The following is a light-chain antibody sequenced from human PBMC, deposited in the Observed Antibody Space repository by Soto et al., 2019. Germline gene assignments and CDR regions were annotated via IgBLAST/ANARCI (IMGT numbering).Light chain of an antibody. CDR2: GAS. V-gene: IGKV3-20*01. J-gene: IGKJ4*01. CDR1: QSISNNY. CDR3: QQYGTSTLT. Sequence: EIVLTQSPGTLSLSPGEKETLSCRASQSISNNYLAWYQQKPGQTPRLLIYGASSRASGIPDRFSGSGSGTDFTLTISRLEPEDFAVYYCQQYGTSTLTFGGGTKVDIK.